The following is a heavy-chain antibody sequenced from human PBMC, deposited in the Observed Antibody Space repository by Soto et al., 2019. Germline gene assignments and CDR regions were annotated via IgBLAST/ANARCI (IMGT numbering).Heavy chain of an antibody. Sequence: EVQLVESGGGLVQPGGSLRLSCAASGFTFSSYAMHWVRQAPGKGLEYVSAISSNGGSTYYANSVKGRFTISRDNSKNTLYLQMGSLRAEDMAVYYCARGTVSSGWYAWFDYWGQGTLVTVSS. D-gene: IGHD6-19*01. V-gene: IGHV3-64*01. CDR2: ISSNGGST. CDR3: ARGTVSSGWYAWFDY. CDR1: GFTFSSYA. J-gene: IGHJ4*02.